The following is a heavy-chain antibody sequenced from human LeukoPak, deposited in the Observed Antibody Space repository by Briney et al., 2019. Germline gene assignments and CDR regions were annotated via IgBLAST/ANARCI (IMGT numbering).Heavy chain of an antibody. Sequence: GGSLRLSCAASGFTFSSYAMSWVRQAPGKGLEWVSSISSSSSYIYYADSVKGRFTISRDNAKNSLYLQMNSLRAEDTAVYYCARDSPYGDFFDYWGQGTLVTVSS. CDR3: ARDSPYGDFFDY. D-gene: IGHD4-17*01. V-gene: IGHV3-21*01. CDR2: ISSSSSYI. J-gene: IGHJ4*02. CDR1: GFTFSSYA.